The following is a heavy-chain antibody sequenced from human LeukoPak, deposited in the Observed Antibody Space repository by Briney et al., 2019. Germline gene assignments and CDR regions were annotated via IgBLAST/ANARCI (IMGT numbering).Heavy chain of an antibody. CDR1: GGTFSSYA. V-gene: IGHV1-69*13. CDR2: IIPIFGTA. J-gene: IGHJ4*02. CDR3: ARVPNARFFTWIKLGY. D-gene: IGHD5-12*01. Sequence: SVKVSCKASGGTFSSYAISWVRQAPGQGLEWMGGIIPIFGTANYAQKFQGRVTITADESTSTAYMELSSLRSEDTAVYYCARVPNARFFTWIKLGYWGQGTLVTVSS.